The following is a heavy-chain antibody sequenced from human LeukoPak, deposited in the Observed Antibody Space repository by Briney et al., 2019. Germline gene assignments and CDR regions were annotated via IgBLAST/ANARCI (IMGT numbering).Heavy chain of an antibody. CDR3: ARRPRNSGSYDGPPGLDY. Sequence: SETLSLTCAVYGGSFSGYYWSWIRQPPGKGLEWIGEIDHSGGTTYNPSLKSRVTMSVDTSKNQFSLKLSSVTAADTAVYYCARRPRNSGSYDGPPGLDYWGQGTLVTVSS. V-gene: IGHV4-34*01. D-gene: IGHD1-26*01. CDR1: GGSFSGYY. CDR2: IDHSGGT. J-gene: IGHJ4*02.